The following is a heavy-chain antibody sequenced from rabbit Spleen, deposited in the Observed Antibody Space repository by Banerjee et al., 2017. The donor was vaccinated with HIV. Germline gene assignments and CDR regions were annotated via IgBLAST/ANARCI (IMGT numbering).Heavy chain of an antibody. Sequence: QEQLVESGGGLVQPEGSLTLTCKASGVSFSDKDVMCWVRQAPGKGLERIGYIEPIFDNTYYANWVNGRFTISRHNAQNTLYLQLSSLTAADTATYFCVRDQAGDADYGPYYLNLWGQGTLVTVS. V-gene: IGHV1S47*01. D-gene: IGHD2-1*01. CDR2: IEPIFDNT. CDR3: VRDQAGDADYGPYYLNL. J-gene: IGHJ4*01. CDR1: GVSFSDKDV.